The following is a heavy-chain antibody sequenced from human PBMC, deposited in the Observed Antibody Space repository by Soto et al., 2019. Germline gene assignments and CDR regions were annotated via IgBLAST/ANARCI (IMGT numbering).Heavy chain of an antibody. J-gene: IGHJ4*02. Sequence: QMQLVQSGPEVKKPGTSVKVSCKASGFTFTSSAVQWVRQARGQRLEWIGWIVVGSGNTNYAQKFQERVTITRDMSTSTAYRELSSLRSEDTAVYYCAADPEGAAAGYWGQGTLVTVSS. CDR1: GFTFTSSA. CDR3: AADPEGAAAGY. V-gene: IGHV1-58*01. D-gene: IGHD6-13*01. CDR2: IVVGSGNT.